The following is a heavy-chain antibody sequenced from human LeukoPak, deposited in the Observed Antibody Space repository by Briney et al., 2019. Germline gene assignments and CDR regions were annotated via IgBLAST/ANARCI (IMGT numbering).Heavy chain of an antibody. Sequence: PGGSLRLSCAASGFTFSSYGMHWGRQAPGKGLEWVAVIWYDGSNKYYADSVKGRFTISRDNSKNTLYLQMNSLRDEDTAVYYCAKAGPRYSSSSDPSQFFDYWGQGTLVTVSS. D-gene: IGHD6-6*01. CDR3: AKAGPRYSSSSDPSQFFDY. CDR2: IWYDGSNK. V-gene: IGHV3-33*06. J-gene: IGHJ4*02. CDR1: GFTFSSYG.